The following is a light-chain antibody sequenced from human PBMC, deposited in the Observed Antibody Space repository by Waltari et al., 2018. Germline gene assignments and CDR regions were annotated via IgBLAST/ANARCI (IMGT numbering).Light chain of an antibody. J-gene: IGLJ1*01. CDR2: EVS. Sequence: QSALTQPASVSGSPGQSIPIPFSGTDTDFGASDLVPWYQQHPGKAPHLIIYEVSNRPSGISNRFSASKSGNTASLTISGLQAEDEADYYCSSYTTSSAPGVFGTGTRVTVL. CDR3: SSYTTSSAPGV. V-gene: IGLV2-14*01. CDR1: DTDFGASDL.